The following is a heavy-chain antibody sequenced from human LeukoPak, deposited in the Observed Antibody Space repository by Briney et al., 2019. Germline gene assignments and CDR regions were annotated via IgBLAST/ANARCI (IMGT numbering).Heavy chain of an antibody. V-gene: IGHV1-2*02. CDR1: GYTFTGYY. J-gene: IGHJ4*02. Sequence: ASVKVSCKASGYTFTGYYMHWVRQAPGQGLERMGWINPNSGGTNYAQKFQGRVTMTRDTSISTAYMELSRLRSDGTAVYYCARGGYYDSSGYSQFDYWGQGTLVTVSS. D-gene: IGHD3-22*01. CDR3: ARGGYYDSSGYSQFDY. CDR2: INPNSGGT.